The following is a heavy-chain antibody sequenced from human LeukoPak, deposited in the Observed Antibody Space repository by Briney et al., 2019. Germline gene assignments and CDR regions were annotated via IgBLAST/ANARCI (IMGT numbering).Heavy chain of an antibody. D-gene: IGHD6-13*01. CDR3: ARRDSSSWNDAFDI. V-gene: IGHV4-59*08. CDR2: IYYSGST. J-gene: IGHJ3*02. CDR1: GGSFSGYY. Sequence: SETLSLTCAVYGGSFSGYYWSWIRQPPGKGLEWIGYIYYSGSTNYNPSLKSRVTISVDTSKNQFSLKLSSVTAADTAVYYCARRDSSSWNDAFDIWGQGTMVTVSS.